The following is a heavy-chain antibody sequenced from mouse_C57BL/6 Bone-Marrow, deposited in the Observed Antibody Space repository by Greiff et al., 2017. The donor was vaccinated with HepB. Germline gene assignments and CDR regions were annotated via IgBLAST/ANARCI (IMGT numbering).Heavy chain of an antibody. J-gene: IGHJ4*01. CDR3: ARVYDGYYYYAMDY. V-gene: IGHV5-16*01. CDR2: INYDGSST. D-gene: IGHD2-3*01. Sequence: EVQLVESEGGLVQPGSSMKLSCTASGFTFSDYYMAWVRQVPEKGLEWVANINYDGSSTYYLDSLKSRFIISRDNAKNILYLQMSSLKSEDTATYYCARVYDGYYYYAMDYWGQGTSVTVSS. CDR1: GFTFSDYY.